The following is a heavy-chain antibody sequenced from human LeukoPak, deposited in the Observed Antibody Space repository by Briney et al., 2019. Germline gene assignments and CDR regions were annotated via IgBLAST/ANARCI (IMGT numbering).Heavy chain of an antibody. CDR3: ARGPTYSSSWYYFDY. CDR2: IYSGGGK. Sequence: PGGFLRPFLSAPGINISCIYNRLVRQAPGKGPELGSVIYSGGGKYCADSVRGRFTISRDNSKNTLYLQMNSLRAEDTAVYYCARGPTYSSSWYYFDYWGQGTLVTVSS. J-gene: IGHJ4*02. CDR1: GINISCIY. D-gene: IGHD6-13*01. V-gene: IGHV3-53*01.